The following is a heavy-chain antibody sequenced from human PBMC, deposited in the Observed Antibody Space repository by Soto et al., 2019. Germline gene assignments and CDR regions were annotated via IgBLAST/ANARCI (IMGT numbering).Heavy chain of an antibody. CDR1: GGSISSYY. CDR2: IYYSGST. CDR3: AREPRWAFDI. J-gene: IGHJ3*02. V-gene: IGHV4-59*01. D-gene: IGHD2-15*01. Sequence: PSETLSLTCTVSGGSISSYYWSWIRQPPGKGLEWIGYIYYSGSTNYNPSLKSRVTISVDTSKNQFSLKLSSVTAADTAVYYCAREPRWAFDIWGQGTMVTVSS.